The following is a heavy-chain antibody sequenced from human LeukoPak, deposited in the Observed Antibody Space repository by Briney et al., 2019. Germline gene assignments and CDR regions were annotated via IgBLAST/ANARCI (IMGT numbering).Heavy chain of an antibody. D-gene: IGHD4-17*01. CDR1: GFTFSDYY. CDR3: ARVKFGDYAVDY. CDR2: ISRSGSTI. Sequence: SGGSLRLSCAASGFTFSDYYMSWIRQAPGKGLEWVSYISRSGSTIYYADSVKGRFTISRDNAKNSLYLQMNSLRVEDTAVYYCARVKFGDYAVDYWGQGTLVTVSS. V-gene: IGHV3-11*04. J-gene: IGHJ4*02.